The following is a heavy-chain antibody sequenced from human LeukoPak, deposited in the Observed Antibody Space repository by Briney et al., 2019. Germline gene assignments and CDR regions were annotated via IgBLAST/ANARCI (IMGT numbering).Heavy chain of an antibody. D-gene: IGHD6-13*01. V-gene: IGHV1-8*01. CDR2: MNPNNGNT. J-gene: IGHJ6*02. CDR1: GYTFTSYD. CDR3: ARLASSSWPLYYYYGMDV. Sequence: ASVKVSCKASGYTFTSYDINWVRQATGQGLEWMGWMNPNNGNTGYAQKFQGRVNMIRSTSISTAYMELSSLRSEDTAVYYCARLASSSWPLYYYYGMDVWGQGTTVTVSS.